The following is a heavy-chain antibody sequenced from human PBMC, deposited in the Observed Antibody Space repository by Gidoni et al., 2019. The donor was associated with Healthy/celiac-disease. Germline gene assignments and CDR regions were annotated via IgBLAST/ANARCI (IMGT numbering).Heavy chain of an antibody. D-gene: IGHD4-17*01. CDR3: ARESAYGDPFEGYYYYGMDV. V-gene: IGHV3-53*01. CDR2: IYSGGST. Sequence: EVQLVESGGGLIQPGGSLRLSCSASGFPVSSNYMSWVRQAPGKGLEWVSVIYSGGSTYYADSVKGRFTISRDNSKNTLYLQMNSLRAEDTAVYYCARESAYGDPFEGYYYYGMDVWGQGTTVTVSS. CDR1: GFPVSSNY. J-gene: IGHJ6*02.